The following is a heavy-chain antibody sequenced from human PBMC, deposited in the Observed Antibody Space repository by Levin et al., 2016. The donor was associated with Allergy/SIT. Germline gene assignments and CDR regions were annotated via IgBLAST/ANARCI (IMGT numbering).Heavy chain of an antibody. Sequence: GESLKISCAASGFTVSSNYMSWVRQAPGKGLEWVANIKQDGSAKYYVDSVKGRFTISRDNAKNSLYLQMNSLRAEDTAVYYCANGYTLADWGQGTLVTVSS. D-gene: IGHD5-12*01. V-gene: IGHV3-7*05. J-gene: IGHJ4*02. CDR3: ANGYTLAD. CDR2: IKQDGSAK. CDR1: GFTVSSNY.